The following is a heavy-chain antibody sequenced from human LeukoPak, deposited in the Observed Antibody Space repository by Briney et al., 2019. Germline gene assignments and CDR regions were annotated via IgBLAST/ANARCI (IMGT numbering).Heavy chain of an antibody. D-gene: IGHD6-13*01. CDR3: VRVRGSSWYMTDY. J-gene: IGHJ4*02. CDR2: IWYDGSNK. V-gene: IGHV3-33*01. Sequence: PGGSLRLSCAASGFTFSSYGMHWVRQAPGKGLEWVAVIWYDGSNKYYADSVKGRFTISRDNSKNTLYLQMNSLRAEDTAVYYCVRVRGSSWYMTDYWGQGTLVTVSS. CDR1: GFTFSSYG.